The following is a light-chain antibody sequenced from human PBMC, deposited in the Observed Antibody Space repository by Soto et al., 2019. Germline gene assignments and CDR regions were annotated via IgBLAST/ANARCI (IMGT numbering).Light chain of an antibody. CDR3: QQYNDSFPYT. J-gene: IGKJ2*01. CDR2: KAS. V-gene: IGKV1-5*03. Sequence: DIPMTQSPSTLSASVGDRVTITCRASQSISSWLAWYQQKPGTAPKLLIYKASTLESGVPSRFSGLRSGTEITLSVSSLQPDDFATYYCQQYNDSFPYTFGQGTKLEIK. CDR1: QSISSW.